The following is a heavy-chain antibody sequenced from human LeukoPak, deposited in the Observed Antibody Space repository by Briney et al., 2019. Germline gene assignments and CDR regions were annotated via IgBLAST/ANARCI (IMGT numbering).Heavy chain of an antibody. CDR3: VRAYDY. J-gene: IGHJ4*02. CDR1: GGSFSGSN. V-gene: IGHV4-34*01. CDR2: IYNSGST. Sequence: SETLSLTCAVYGGSFSGSNWSWIRQPPGKGLEWIGEIYNSGSTIYNPSLKSRVTISVDTSKNQFSLTLISVTAADTAVYYCVRAYDYWGQGTLVTVSS.